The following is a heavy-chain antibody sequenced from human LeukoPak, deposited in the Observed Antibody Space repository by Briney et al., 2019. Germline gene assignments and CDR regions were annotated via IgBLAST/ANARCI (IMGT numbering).Heavy chain of an antibody. V-gene: IGHV1-69*06. CDR2: IIPIFGTA. J-gene: IGHJ5*02. Sequence: GASVKVSCKASGGTFSSYAISWVRQAPGQGLEWMGGIIPIFGTANYAQKFQGRVTITADKSTSTAYMELRSLRSEDTAVYYCARLSSHYGDYKVDPWGQGTLVTVSS. CDR1: GGTFSSYA. D-gene: IGHD4-17*01. CDR3: ARLSSHYGDYKVDP.